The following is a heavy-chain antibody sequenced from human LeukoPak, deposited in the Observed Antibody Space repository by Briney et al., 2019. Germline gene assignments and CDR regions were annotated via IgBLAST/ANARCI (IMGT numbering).Heavy chain of an antibody. CDR1: GYTLTELS. V-gene: IGHV1-2*02. CDR3: AVDCGGDCYSSWYFDL. CDR2: INPNSGGT. Sequence: GASVKVSCKVSGYTLTELSMHWVRQAPGKGLEWMGWINPNSGGTNYAQKFQGRVTMTRDTSISTAYMELSRLRSDDTAVYYCAVDCGGDCYSSWYFDLWGRGTLVTVSS. J-gene: IGHJ2*01. D-gene: IGHD2-21*01.